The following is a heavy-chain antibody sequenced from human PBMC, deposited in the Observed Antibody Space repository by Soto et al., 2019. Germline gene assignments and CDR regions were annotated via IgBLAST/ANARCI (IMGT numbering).Heavy chain of an antibody. Sequence: QVQLVQSGAEVKKPGSSVKVSCKASGGTFSSYTISWVRQAPGQGLEWMGRIIPILGIANYAQKFQGRVTITADKSTSTAYLELSSVRSEDTVVYYCASPRVGAVNWFDPWGQGTLVTVSS. J-gene: IGHJ5*02. CDR3: ASPRVGAVNWFDP. CDR1: GGTFSSYT. V-gene: IGHV1-69*02. D-gene: IGHD1-26*01. CDR2: IIPILGIA.